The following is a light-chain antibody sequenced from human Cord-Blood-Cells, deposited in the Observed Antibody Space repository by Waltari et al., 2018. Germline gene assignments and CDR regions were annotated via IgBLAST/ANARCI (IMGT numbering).Light chain of an antibody. CDR1: QSISSY. J-gene: IGKJ4*01. CDR3: QQSYSTPLT. CDR2: AAS. Sequence: DIYMSQSPSALSASVGDRVTITCRASQSISSYLNWYQQKPGKAPKLLIYAASSLQSGVPSRFSGSGSGTDFTLTISSLQPADFATYYCQQSYSTPLTFGGGTKVEIK. V-gene: IGKV1-39*01.